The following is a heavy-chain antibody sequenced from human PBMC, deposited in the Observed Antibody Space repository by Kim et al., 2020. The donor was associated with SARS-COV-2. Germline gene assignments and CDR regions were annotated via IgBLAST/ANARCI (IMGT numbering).Heavy chain of an antibody. J-gene: IGHJ3*02. Sequence: GGSLRLSCAASGFTFSDHYMDWVRQAPGKGLEWVGRTRNKANSYTTEYAASVKGRFTISRDDSKNSLYLQMNSLKTEDTAVYYCARGDGAFDIWGHGTMVTVSS. CDR2: TRNKANSYTT. V-gene: IGHV3-72*01. CDR1: GFTFSDHY. CDR3: ARGDGAFDI.